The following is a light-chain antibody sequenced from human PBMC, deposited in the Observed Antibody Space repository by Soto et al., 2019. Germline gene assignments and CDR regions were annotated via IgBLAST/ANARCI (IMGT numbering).Light chain of an antibody. CDR3: QQLDSYPLT. CDR2: AAS. CDR1: QGISSY. V-gene: IGKV1-9*01. Sequence: DIPLTQSPSFLSASVGDRVTITCRASQGISSYLAWYQQKPGKAPKLLIYAASTLQSGVPSRFSGSGSGTEFTLTISSLQPEDCATYYCQQLDSYPLTFGGGTKVEIK. J-gene: IGKJ4*01.